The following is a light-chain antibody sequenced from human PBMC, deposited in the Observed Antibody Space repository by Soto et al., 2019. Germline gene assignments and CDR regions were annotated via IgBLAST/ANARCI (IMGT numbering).Light chain of an antibody. Sequence: RSQYPSTVYAAGGHRVTNKCRVSQTINGWLAWYQQRPGKAPKLLIYDVSTLETGVPSRFSGSGSGTEFTLIILSLHPEDFATFHCHQYNSYVDYTFGQGT. CDR1: QTINGW. J-gene: IGKJ2*01. V-gene: IGKV1-5*01. CDR2: DVS. CDR3: HQYNSYVDYT.